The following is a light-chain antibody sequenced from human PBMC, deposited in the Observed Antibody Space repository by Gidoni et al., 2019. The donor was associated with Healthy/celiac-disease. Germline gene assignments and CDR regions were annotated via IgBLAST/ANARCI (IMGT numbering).Light chain of an antibody. J-gene: IGLJ1*01. CDR2: EVS. CDR3: SSYTSSSTLEV. CDR1: SSDVGGYNY. V-gene: IGLV2-14*01. Sequence: QSALTQPASVSGSPGPPITISCTGTSSDVGGYNYVSWYQQHPGKAPKLMIYEVSNRPSGVSNRFSGSKSGNTASLTISGLQAEDEADYYCSSYTSSSTLEVFGTGTKVTVL.